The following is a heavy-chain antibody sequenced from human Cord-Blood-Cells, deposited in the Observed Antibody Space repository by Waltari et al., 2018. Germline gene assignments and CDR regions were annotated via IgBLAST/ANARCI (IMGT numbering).Heavy chain of an antibody. J-gene: IGHJ5*02. CDR2: IYYSGST. CDR3: ARSKLVWFDP. Sequence: QLQLQESGPGLVKPSETLSLTCTVSGGSISRSSYYWGWIRQPPGKGLEWIGSIYYSGSTYYNPSLKSRVTISVDTSKNQFSLKLSSVTAADTAVYYCARSKLVWFDPWGQGTLVTVSS. D-gene: IGHD6-6*01. CDR1: GGSISRSSYY. V-gene: IGHV4-39*01.